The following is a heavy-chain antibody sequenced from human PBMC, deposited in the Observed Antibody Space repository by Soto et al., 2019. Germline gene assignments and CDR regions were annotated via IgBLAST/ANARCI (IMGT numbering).Heavy chain of an antibody. J-gene: IGHJ4*02. Sequence: PSETLSLTCTVSGGSVSSGGYYWSWIRQPPGKGLEWIGYIYYSGSTKYNPSLMGRVSMSVDTSKNQFSLQLSSVTAADTAVYYCARVASGWYVLFDYWGPGTLVTVSS. CDR1: GGSVSSGGYY. CDR3: ARVASGWYVLFDY. CDR2: IYYSGST. D-gene: IGHD6-19*01. V-gene: IGHV4-61*08.